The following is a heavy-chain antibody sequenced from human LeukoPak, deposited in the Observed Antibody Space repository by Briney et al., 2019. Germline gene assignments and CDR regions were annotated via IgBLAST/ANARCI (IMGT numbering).Heavy chain of an antibody. J-gene: IGHJ5*02. CDR1: GYSISSGYY. D-gene: IGHD3-3*01. CDR2: IYHSGST. CDR3: ARPYYDFWSGNENWFDP. V-gene: IGHV4-38-2*01. Sequence: PSETLSLTCAVSGYSISSGYYWGWIRQPPGKGLEWIGSIYHSGSTYYNPSLKSRVTISVGTSKNQFSLKLSSVTAADTAVYYCARPYYDFWSGNENWFDPWGQGTLVTVSS.